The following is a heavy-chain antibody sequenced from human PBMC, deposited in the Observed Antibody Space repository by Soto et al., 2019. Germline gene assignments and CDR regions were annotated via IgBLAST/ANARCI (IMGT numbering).Heavy chain of an antibody. V-gene: IGHV4-30-4*01. CDR1: GDSINNGDFY. D-gene: IGHD1-20*01. Sequence: PSETLSLTCSVSGDSINNGDFYWGWIRQPPGKGLEWIAYIHYTGSTYDNPSLRSRLTISVDTSKNQVSLTLTSLTAADMGVYYCVRAGGGKHNWNWFDPWGQGTLVTVSS. CDR3: VRAGGGKHNWNWFDP. J-gene: IGHJ5*02. CDR2: IHYTGST.